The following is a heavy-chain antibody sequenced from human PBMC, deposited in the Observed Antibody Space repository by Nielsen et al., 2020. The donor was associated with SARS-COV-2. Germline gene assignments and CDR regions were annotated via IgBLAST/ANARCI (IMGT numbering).Heavy chain of an antibody. CDR3: ARARATIFGLVMSYGMDV. D-gene: IGHD3/OR15-3a*01. Sequence: ASEKVSCKASGYTFTGYYIHWVRQAPGQGLEWVGWINPYSGGTNYAQKFQGTVTMTRDASISTVYMELTSDDTAVYYCARARATIFGLVMSYGMDVWGQGTTVAVSS. CDR1: GYTFTGYY. CDR2: INPYSGGT. V-gene: IGHV1-2*02. J-gene: IGHJ6*02.